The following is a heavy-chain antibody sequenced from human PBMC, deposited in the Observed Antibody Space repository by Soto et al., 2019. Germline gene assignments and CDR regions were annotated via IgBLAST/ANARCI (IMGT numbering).Heavy chain of an antibody. J-gene: IGHJ5*02. D-gene: IGHD1-7*01. Sequence: ASVKVSCKASGYTFTGYYMHWVRQAPGQGLEWMGWINPNSGGTNYAQKFQGRVTMTRDTSISTAYMELSRLRSDDTAVYYCARDNWNYTAPPFDPWGQGTLVTVSS. V-gene: IGHV1-2*02. CDR2: INPNSGGT. CDR3: ARDNWNYTAPPFDP. CDR1: GYTFTGYY.